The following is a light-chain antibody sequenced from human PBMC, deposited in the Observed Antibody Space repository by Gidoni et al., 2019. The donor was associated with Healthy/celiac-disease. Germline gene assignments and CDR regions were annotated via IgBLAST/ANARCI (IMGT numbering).Light chain of an antibody. CDR3: QQYYSTPQT. CDR2: WAP. Sequence: DIVMTQSPDSLALSLGERATINCKSSQSVLYSSNNKNYLAWYQQKPGQPPKLLIYWAPTRESGVPDRFSGSGSGTDFTLTISSLQAEDVAVYYCQQYYSTPQTFGQGTKVEIK. CDR1: QSVLYSSNNKNY. V-gene: IGKV4-1*01. J-gene: IGKJ1*01.